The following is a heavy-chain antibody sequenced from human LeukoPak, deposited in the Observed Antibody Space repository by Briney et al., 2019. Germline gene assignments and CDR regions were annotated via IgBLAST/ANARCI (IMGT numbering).Heavy chain of an antibody. CDR2: IYYSGST. CDR1: GGSLSSSRSY. CDR3: ARLGSSGYYTLDY. Sequence: SETLSLTCTVSGGSLSSSRSYWGWLRQPPGTGLEWLGNIYYSGSTYYNPSLKSRVTIFVDTSTNHFSLKVNSVTAADTAVYYCARLGSSGYYTLDYWGQGTLVTVSS. D-gene: IGHD3-22*01. J-gene: IGHJ4*02. V-gene: IGHV4-39*02.